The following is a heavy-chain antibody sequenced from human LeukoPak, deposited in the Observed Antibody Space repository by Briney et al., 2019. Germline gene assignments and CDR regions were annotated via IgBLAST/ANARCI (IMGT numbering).Heavy chain of an antibody. J-gene: IGHJ4*02. D-gene: IGHD3-10*01. Sequence: PGRSLRLSCEASGFSFSTSGVHWVRQAPGKGLEWMAVISKDGRKGHYADSVKGRFTISRDNSKSTLFLQMNSLRPEDTAIYYCARDLLNYGSAYYDVGIFDSWGQGTLVTVSS. V-gene: IGHV3-30*04. CDR3: ARDLLNYGSAYYDVGIFDS. CDR2: ISKDGRKG. CDR1: GFSFSTSG.